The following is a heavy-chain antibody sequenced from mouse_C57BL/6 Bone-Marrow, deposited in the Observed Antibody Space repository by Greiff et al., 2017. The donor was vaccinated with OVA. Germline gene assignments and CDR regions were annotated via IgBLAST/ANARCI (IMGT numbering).Heavy chain of an antibody. J-gene: IGHJ4*01. CDR1: GFTFSSYA. CDR2: ISRGGDYI. CDR3: TRLLDAMDY. D-gene: IGHD2-1*01. V-gene: IGHV5-9-1*02. Sequence: EVKLVESGEGLVKPGGSLKLSCAASGFTFSSYAMSWVRQTPEKRLEWVAYISRGGDYIYYAETVKGRFTISRDNARNTLYLQMSSLKSEDTAMYYCTRLLDAMDYWGQGTSVTVSS.